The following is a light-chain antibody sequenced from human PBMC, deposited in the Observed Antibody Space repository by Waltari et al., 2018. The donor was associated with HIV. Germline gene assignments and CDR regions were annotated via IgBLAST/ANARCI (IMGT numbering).Light chain of an antibody. Sequence: VMTQFPATLSVSPGERDALSCRASQTVSTKLAWYQQKPGQAPRLLIYGASTRAPGLPARFSGSGSGREFTLTITNVQSEDSAVYFCQQYNNWPPNTFGQGTKLEIK. J-gene: IGKJ2*01. V-gene: IGKV3-15*01. CDR3: QQYNNWPPNT. CDR2: GAS. CDR1: QTVSTK.